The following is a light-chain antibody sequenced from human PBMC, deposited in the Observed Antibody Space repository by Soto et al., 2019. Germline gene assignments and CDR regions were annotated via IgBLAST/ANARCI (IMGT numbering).Light chain of an antibody. Sequence: DLQMTQSPSSVSASVGDRVTITCRASQAISTWLAWYQQKPGKAPKLLIYAASNLQTGVPSRFSGRGSGTDFTLTISRLQPEDFATYYCQQANRFPRTFGQGTKVAIK. J-gene: IGKJ1*01. V-gene: IGKV1D-12*01. CDR2: AAS. CDR3: QQANRFPRT. CDR1: QAISTW.